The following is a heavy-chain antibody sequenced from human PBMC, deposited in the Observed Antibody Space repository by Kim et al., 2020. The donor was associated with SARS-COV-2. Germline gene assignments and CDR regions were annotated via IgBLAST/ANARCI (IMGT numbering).Heavy chain of an antibody. D-gene: IGHD6-19*01. J-gene: IGHJ4*02. CDR3: ARSSGWQLTNFDY. V-gene: IGHV3-48*02. Sequence: YADSEKGRFTIAGDNAKNSLYLQMNSLRDEDTAVYYCARSSGWQLTNFDYWGQGTLVTVSS.